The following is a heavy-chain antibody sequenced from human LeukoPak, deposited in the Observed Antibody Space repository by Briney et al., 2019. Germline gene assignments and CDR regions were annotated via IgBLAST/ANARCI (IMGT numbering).Heavy chain of an antibody. CDR3: AKAAPYADYPYGMDV. J-gene: IGHJ6*02. Sequence: GGSLRLSCAASGFTFDDYAMHWVRQAPGKGVEWVSGISWNSGSIDYADSVKGRVTISRENAKKSLYLQMNRLRGEETGWYYCAKAAPYADYPYGMDVRGQGTTVTVS. V-gene: IGHV3-9*01. CDR2: ISWNSGSI. D-gene: IGHD4-17*01. CDR1: GFTFDDYA.